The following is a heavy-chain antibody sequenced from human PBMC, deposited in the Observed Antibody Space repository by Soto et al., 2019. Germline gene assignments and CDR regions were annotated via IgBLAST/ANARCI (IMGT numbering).Heavy chain of an antibody. CDR1: GYTLTSYY. CDR2: INPSGGST. V-gene: IGHV1-46*03. CDR3: ARDQTTVVAAAGNFDY. Sequence: ASVKVSCTASGYTLTSYYMHWARQAPGQGLEWMGIINPSGGSTSYAQKFQGRVTMTRDTSTSTVYMELSSLRSEDTAVYYCARDQTTVVAAAGNFDYWGQGTLVTAPQ. D-gene: IGHD6-13*01. J-gene: IGHJ4*02.